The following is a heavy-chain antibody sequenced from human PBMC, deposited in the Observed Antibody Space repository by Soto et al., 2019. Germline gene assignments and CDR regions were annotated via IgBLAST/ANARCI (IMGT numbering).Heavy chain of an antibody. V-gene: IGHV3-74*03. CDR1: GFTFSSYW. CDR2: IDSDGIST. Sequence: EVQLVESGGGLDQPGGSLRLSCAASGFTFSSYWMHWVRQVPGKGLVWVSHIDSDGISTTYADSVKGRFTISRDNAKNTVYLQMNSLRAEDTAVYYCVRDDVGVGIDYWGLGTLVTVSS. D-gene: IGHD1-26*01. CDR3: VRDDVGVGIDY. J-gene: IGHJ4*02.